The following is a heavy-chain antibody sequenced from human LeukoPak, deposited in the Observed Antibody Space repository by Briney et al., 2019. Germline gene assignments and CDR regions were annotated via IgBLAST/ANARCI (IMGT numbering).Heavy chain of an antibody. CDR3: ARISWGSGWGYFDL. D-gene: IGHD7-27*01. Sequence: GASVKVSCRASGYSFTTNAMNWMRQAPGQGLEWMGWINTNTGNPTYAQGFTGRFVFSLDTSVSTAYLQINSLKAEDSAVYYCARISWGSGWGYFDLWGRGTLVTVSS. J-gene: IGHJ2*01. CDR2: INTNTGNP. CDR1: GYSFTTNA. V-gene: IGHV7-4-1*02.